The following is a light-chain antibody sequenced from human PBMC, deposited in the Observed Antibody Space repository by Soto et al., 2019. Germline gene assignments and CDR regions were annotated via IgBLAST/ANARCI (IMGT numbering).Light chain of an antibody. CDR1: STDVGRYNY. CDR3: SSYTTSNTRQIV. Sequence: QSALTQPASVSGSPGQSITISCTGTSTDVGRYNYVSWYQQHPGKAPKLMIFDVSNRPSGVSNRFSGSKSGNTASLTISGLQPEDEADYYCSSYTTSNTRQIVFGTGTKVTVL. CDR2: DVS. V-gene: IGLV2-14*01. J-gene: IGLJ1*01.